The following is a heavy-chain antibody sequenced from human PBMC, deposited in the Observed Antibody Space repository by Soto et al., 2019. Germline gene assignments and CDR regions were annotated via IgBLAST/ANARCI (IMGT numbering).Heavy chain of an antibody. D-gene: IGHD3-10*01. CDR1: GDSISSGNYY. CDR3: ARVPPGSGTYFNYYYVIDV. Sequence: QVQLQESGPGLVKPSQTLSLSCTLSGDSISSGNYYWGWIRHSPGKGLEWIAYINYSGSTYWNQSLRGLITMSVDTWKNQFSLKLRSVTAADTAVYYCARVPPGSGTYFNYYYVIDVWGQGTTVTVSS. J-gene: IGHJ6*02. CDR2: INYSGST. V-gene: IGHV4-30-4*01.